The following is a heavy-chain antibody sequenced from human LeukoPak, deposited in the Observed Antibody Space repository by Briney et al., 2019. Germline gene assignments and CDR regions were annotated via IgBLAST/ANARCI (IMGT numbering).Heavy chain of an antibody. J-gene: IGHJ6*04. CDR1: GGSISSGGYY. CDR2: IYYSGST. D-gene: IGHD3-10*01. V-gene: IGHV4-31*03. CDR3: ARGSLWSRGYYYGMDV. Sequence: SQTLSLTCTVSGGSISSGGYYWSWIRQHPGKGLEWIGYIYYSGSTYYNPSLKSRVTISVDTSKNQFSLKLSSVTAADTAVYYCARGSLWSRGYYYGMDVWGKGTTVTVSS.